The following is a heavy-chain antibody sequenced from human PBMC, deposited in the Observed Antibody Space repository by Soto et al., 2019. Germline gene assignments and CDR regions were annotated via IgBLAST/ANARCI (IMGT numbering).Heavy chain of an antibody. J-gene: IGHJ6*02. V-gene: IGHV3-23*01. CDR2: ISGSGGST. Sequence: PAGSMRLSCAASGVTVSSYAMSWVRQATGKGLEWVSAISGSGGSTYYADSVKGRFTISRDNSKNTLYLQMNSLRAEDTAVYYCAKGGEVAGTSYYYYGMDVWGQGTTVTVSS. CDR3: AKGGEVAGTSYYYYGMDV. CDR1: GVTVSSYA. D-gene: IGHD6-19*01.